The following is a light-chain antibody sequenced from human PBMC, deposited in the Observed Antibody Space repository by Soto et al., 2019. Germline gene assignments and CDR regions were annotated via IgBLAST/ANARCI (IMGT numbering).Light chain of an antibody. J-gene: IGLJ1*01. Sequence: QSALTQPASVSGSPGQSITISCTGTSSDVGGYNYVSWYQQHPGKAPKLMIYDVSNRHSGVSNRFSGSKSGNTASLTISGLQAEDEADYYCSSYTSSRYVFGTGTKVTVL. V-gene: IGLV2-14*01. CDR1: SSDVGGYNY. CDR2: DVS. CDR3: SSYTSSRYV.